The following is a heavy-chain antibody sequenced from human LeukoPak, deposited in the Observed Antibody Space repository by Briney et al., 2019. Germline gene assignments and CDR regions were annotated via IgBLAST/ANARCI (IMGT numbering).Heavy chain of an antibody. CDR2: IIPIFGTA. V-gene: IGHV1-69*13. CDR3: ARESSYGYFGHYYFDY. D-gene: IGHD5-18*01. Sequence: SVKVSCKASGGTFSSYAISWVRQAPGQGLEWMGGIIPIFGTANYAQKFQGRVTITADESTSTAYMELSSLRSEDTAVYYCARESSYGYFGHYYFDYWGQGTLVTVSS. CDR1: GGTFSSYA. J-gene: IGHJ4*02.